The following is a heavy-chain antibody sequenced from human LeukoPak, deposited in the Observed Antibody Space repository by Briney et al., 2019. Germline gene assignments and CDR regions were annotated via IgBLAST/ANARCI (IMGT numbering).Heavy chain of an antibody. V-gene: IGHV4-4*07. CDR3: ARDHDIVSGSSGPHFDYYYYYMDV. Sequence: LETLSLTCTVSGGSISSYYWSWIRQPAGKGLEWIGRIYTSGSTNYNPSLKSRVTMSVDTSKNQFSLKLSSVTAADTAVYYCARDHDIVSGSSGPHFDYYYYYMDVWGKGTTVTVSS. CDR1: GGSISSYY. J-gene: IGHJ6*03. CDR2: IYTSGST. D-gene: IGHD1-26*01.